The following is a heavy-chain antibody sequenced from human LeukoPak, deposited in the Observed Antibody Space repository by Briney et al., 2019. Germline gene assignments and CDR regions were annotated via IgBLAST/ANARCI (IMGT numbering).Heavy chain of an antibody. CDR1: GFTFSSYS. Sequence: GGSLRLSCAASGFTFSSYSMNWVRQAPGKGLEWVSYISSSSGTIYYADSVKGRFTVSRDNAQNSLYLQMNSLRAEDTAVYYCARGVLVRRPRYYYDISVYYVVYFDYWGQGTLVTVSS. V-gene: IGHV3-48*01. CDR2: ISSSSGTI. J-gene: IGHJ4*02. D-gene: IGHD3-22*01. CDR3: ARGVLVRRPRYYYDISVYYVVYFDY.